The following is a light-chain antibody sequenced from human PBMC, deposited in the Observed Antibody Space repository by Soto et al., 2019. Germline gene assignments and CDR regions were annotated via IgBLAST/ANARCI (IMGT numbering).Light chain of an antibody. Sequence: DFQMTQSPATLSASVGDRVTITGRASQNISSGLAWFQQTPRKAPNLLIYDASSFESGVPQMFSGSGAGTEFTLTISSLQTDDFSTYYCQQYPSYWTFGQGTKVDIK. CDR3: QQYPSYWT. J-gene: IGKJ1*01. CDR1: QNISSG. V-gene: IGKV1-5*01. CDR2: DAS.